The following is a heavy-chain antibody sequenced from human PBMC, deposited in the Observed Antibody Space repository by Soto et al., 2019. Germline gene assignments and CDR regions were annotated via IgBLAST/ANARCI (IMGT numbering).Heavy chain of an antibody. V-gene: IGHV3-30*03. CDR1: GFTFSSYG. D-gene: IGHD3-3*01. Sequence: QVQLVESGGGVVQPGRSLRLSCAASGFTFSSYGMHWVRQAPGKGLEWVAVISYDGSNKYYADSVKGRFTISRDNSKNTLYLQMNSLRAEDTAVYYCARDQGGYDFWSGYYSLNGMDVWGQGTTVTVSS. J-gene: IGHJ6*02. CDR3: ARDQGGYDFWSGYYSLNGMDV. CDR2: ISYDGSNK.